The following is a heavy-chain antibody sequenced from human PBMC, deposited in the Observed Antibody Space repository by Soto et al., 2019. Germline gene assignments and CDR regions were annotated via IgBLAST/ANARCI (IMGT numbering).Heavy chain of an antibody. V-gene: IGHV1-69*01. Sequence: QVQLVQSGAEVKKPGSSVKVSCKASGGTFSSTAFIWVRQAPGQGLEWMGGIIPIFGAPNYAQKFQGRLIISADDSANKAYMELNTLTSEDTAVYYCATPAEPLDTAMLKGLAHWGQGTLVTVSS. D-gene: IGHD5-18*01. CDR1: GGTFSSTA. J-gene: IGHJ4*02. CDR2: IIPIFGAP. CDR3: ATPAEPLDTAMLKGLAH.